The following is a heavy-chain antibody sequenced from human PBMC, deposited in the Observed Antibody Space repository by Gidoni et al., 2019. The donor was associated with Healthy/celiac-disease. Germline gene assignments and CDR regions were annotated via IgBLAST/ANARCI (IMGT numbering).Heavy chain of an antibody. Sequence: QVQLVQSGAEVKKPGASVKVSCMASGYTFTGYYMHWVRQAPGPGLEWMGWINPNSGDTSYAQKFQGRVTMTRDTSISTAYMELSRLRSDDTAVYYCARGTIFGVVTSFDYWGQGTLVTVSS. V-gene: IGHV1-2*02. J-gene: IGHJ4*02. D-gene: IGHD3-3*01. CDR2: INPNSGDT. CDR3: ARGTIFGVVTSFDY. CDR1: GYTFTGYY.